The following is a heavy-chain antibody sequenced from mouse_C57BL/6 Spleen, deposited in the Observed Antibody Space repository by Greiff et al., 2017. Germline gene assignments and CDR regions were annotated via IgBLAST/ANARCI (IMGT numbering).Heavy chain of an antibody. J-gene: IGHJ4*01. Sequence: DVMLVESGGGLVKPGGSLKLSCAASGFTFSDYGMHWVRQAPEKGLEWVAYISSGSSTIYYADTVKGRFTISRDNAKNTLFLQMTSLRSEDTAMFDCARPSNYVAGAMDCWGKGASVTVSS. CDR1: GFTFSDYG. CDR3: ARPSNYVAGAMDC. V-gene: IGHV5-17*01. D-gene: IGHD2-5*01. CDR2: ISSGSSTI.